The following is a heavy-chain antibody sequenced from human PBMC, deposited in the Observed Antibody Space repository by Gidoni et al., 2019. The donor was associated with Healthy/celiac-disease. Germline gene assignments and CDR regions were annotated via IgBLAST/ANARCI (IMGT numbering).Heavy chain of an antibody. D-gene: IGHD2-15*01. J-gene: IGHJ5*02. CDR3: ATVVVPLELVDP. Sequence: QLQLQESGPGLVKPSATLSLTRTVSGGSISSSSYYRGWIRQPPGKGLEWIGSIYYSGSTYYNPSLKSRVTISVDTSKNQFSLKLSSVTAADTAVYYCATVVVPLELVDPWGQGTLVTVSS. V-gene: IGHV4-39*01. CDR2: IYYSGST. CDR1: GGSISSSSYY.